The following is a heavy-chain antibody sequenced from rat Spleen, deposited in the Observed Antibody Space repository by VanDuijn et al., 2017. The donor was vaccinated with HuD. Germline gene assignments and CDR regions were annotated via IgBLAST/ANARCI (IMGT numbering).Heavy chain of an antibody. CDR1: GFTFNNYW. V-gene: IGHV5-31*01. J-gene: IGHJ2*01. D-gene: IGHD1-9*01. Sequence: EVQLVESGGGLVQPGRSLKLSCVASGFTFNNYWMSWIRQAPGEGLEWVAYVSGSSGTIYYADTVKGRFTLSRGNARRTLHLQMNSLRSEDTATYYCARRHYGYTDYFDYWGQGVMVTVSS. CDR3: ARRHYGYTDYFDY. CDR2: VSGSSGTI.